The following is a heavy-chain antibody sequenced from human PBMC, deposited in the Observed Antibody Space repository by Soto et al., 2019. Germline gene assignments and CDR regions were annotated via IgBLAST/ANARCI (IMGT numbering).Heavy chain of an antibody. CDR2: ISGSGGTT. J-gene: IGHJ3*02. D-gene: IGHD6-19*01. V-gene: IGHV3-23*01. CDR1: GFSFSRYA. CDR3: AKTANGWFSAFDI. Sequence: VGSLRLSCVASGFSFSRYAMSWVRQAPGKGLEWVSAISGSGGTTYYADSVKGRFTFSRDNSKNTPYLQMNSLRAEDTAVYYCAKTANGWFSAFDIWGQGTMVTVSS.